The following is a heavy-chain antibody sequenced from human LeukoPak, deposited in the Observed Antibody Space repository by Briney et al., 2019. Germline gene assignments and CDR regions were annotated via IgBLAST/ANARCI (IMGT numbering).Heavy chain of an antibody. J-gene: IGHJ6*04. D-gene: IGHD3-22*01. V-gene: IGHV3-7*01. CDR1: GFTFRTYW. CDR2: VNPDGSGT. Sequence: GRSLRLSCVTSGFTFRTYWMSWVRQAPGKGLEWVANVNPDGSGTYYLDSVKGRFTISRDNSKNTLYLQMNSLRAEDTAVYYCAKSPGPNYYDSSGYYYFDLFGMDVWGKGTTVTVSS. CDR3: AKSPGPNYYDSSGYYYFDLFGMDV.